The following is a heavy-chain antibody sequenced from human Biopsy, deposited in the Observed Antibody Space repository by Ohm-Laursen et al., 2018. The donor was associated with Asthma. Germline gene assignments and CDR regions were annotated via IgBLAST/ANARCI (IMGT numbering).Heavy chain of an antibody. J-gene: IGHJ3*01. Sequence: ASVKVSCNASGYNFISFAIHWVRQAPGQRLEWMGWGNTGNGDTKYSQKFQGRVTITRDTSASTAYMELRSLRSEDTATYYCARTYYDFLTGQVKDVFGVWGQGTMVTVSS. CDR3: ARTYYDFLTGQVKDVFGV. V-gene: IGHV1-3*04. CDR1: GYNFISFA. CDR2: GNTGNGDT. D-gene: IGHD3-9*01.